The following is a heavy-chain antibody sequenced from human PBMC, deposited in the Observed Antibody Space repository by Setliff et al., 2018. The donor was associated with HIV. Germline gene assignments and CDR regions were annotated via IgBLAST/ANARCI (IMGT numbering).Heavy chain of an antibody. J-gene: IGHJ4*02. CDR3: AREKEDDSPSVD. CDR1: GYSIGSGYY. D-gene: IGHD3-22*01. V-gene: IGHV4-38-2*02. CDR2: IYHSGST. Sequence: SETLSLTCTVSGYSIGSGYYWGWIRQPPGKGLEWIGSIYHSGSTYYNPSLKSRVTISVDTSKNQFSPKLSSVTAADTAVYYCAREKEDDSPSVDWGQGTLVTVSS.